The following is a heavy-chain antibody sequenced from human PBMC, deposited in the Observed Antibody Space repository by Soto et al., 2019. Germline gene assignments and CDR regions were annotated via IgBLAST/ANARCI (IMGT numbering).Heavy chain of an antibody. J-gene: IGHJ4*02. CDR2: INQDGSDK. V-gene: IGHV3-7*05. D-gene: IGHD6-13*01. CDR1: GFTFSYYW. CDR3: AKENGYSSSWFEFDY. Sequence: PGGSLRLSCEASGFTFSYYWISWVRQAPGKGVEWVANINQDGSDKYYVDSVRGRFTISRDNAKNSLYLQMNSLRAEDTAVYYCAKENGYSSSWFEFDYWGQGT.